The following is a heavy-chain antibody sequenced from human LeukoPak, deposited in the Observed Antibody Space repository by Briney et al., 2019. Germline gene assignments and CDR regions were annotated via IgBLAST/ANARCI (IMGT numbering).Heavy chain of an antibody. CDR3: ARHGEISYYDFWSGLRGFDY. D-gene: IGHD3-3*01. V-gene: IGHV4-39*01. CDR1: GGSISSSSYY. J-gene: IGHJ4*02. CDR2: IYYSGST. Sequence: SETLSLTCTVSGGSISSSSYYWGWIRQPPGKGLEWIGSIYYSGSTYYNPSLKSRVTISVDTSKNQFSLKLSSVTAADTAVYYCARHGEISYYDFWSGLRGFDYWGRGTLVTVSS.